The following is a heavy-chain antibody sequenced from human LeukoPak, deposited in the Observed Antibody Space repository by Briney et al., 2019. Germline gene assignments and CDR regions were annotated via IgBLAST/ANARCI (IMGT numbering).Heavy chain of an antibody. CDR1: GYIFTNYD. CDR2: VDPNTGKT. V-gene: IGHV1-8*02. Sequence: GASVTVSCKASGYIFTNYDINWVRQATGQGLEWMGWVDPNTGKTGFAQKFQGRVTMSRHTSISTAYMELRSLRSEDTAVYYCVRESTIEVAGSDAFDIWGQGTKVVVSS. J-gene: IGHJ3*02. CDR3: VRESTIEVAGSDAFDI. D-gene: IGHD6-19*01.